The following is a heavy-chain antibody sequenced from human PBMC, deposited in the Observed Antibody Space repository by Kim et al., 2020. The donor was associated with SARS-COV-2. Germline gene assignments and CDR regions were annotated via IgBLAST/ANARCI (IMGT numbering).Heavy chain of an antibody. Sequence: YNPALKSRVTISVDTSKNQFSLKLSSVTAADTAVYYCARGRGVIISPFDYWGQGTLVTVSS. V-gene: IGHV4-31*02. J-gene: IGHJ4*02. CDR3: ARGRGVIISPFDY. D-gene: IGHD3-10*01.